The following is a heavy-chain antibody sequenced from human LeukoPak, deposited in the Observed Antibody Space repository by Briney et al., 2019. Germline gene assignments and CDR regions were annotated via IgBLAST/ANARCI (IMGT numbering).Heavy chain of an antibody. D-gene: IGHD1-14*01. V-gene: IGHV3-7*01. CDR2: IEVDGSEK. CDR3: ARDSFETDIDY. J-gene: IGHJ4*02. Sequence: GGSLRLSCAASGFLFSRYWMSWVRQAPGKGLEWVADIEVDGSEKYYVESMKGRFTISRDNVKNSLYLQINSLRAEDTAVYYCARDSFETDIDYWGQGTLVTVSS. CDR1: GFLFSRYW.